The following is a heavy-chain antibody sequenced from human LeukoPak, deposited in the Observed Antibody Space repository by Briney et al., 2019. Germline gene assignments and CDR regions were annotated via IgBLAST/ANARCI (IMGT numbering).Heavy chain of an antibody. J-gene: IGHJ3*02. CDR2: ISGSGGST. Sequence: PGGSLRLSCAASGFTFSTYAMGWVRQAPGKGLEWVSAISGSGGSTYYADSVKGRFTISRDNSKNTLYLQMNSLRAEDTAVYYCAKLGSSGWSSAFDIWGQGTMVTVSS. CDR3: AKLGSSGWSSAFDI. V-gene: IGHV3-23*01. D-gene: IGHD6-19*01. CDR1: GFTFSTYA.